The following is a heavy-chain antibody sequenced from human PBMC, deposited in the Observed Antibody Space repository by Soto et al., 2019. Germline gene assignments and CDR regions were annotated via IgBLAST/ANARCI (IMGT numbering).Heavy chain of an antibody. CDR3: ARPAGRLANWFDP. J-gene: IGHJ5*02. CDR2: INPSGAST. Sequence: QVQLVQSGAEVKKPGASVKVSCKASGYTFTDYRMIWVRQAPGQGLEWMGIINPSGASTNYARKFQGRVTLTRDSFTSTVYMELSSLRSEDTAVYYCARPAGRLANWFDPWGQGTLVTVAS. V-gene: IGHV1-46*01. D-gene: IGHD6-6*01. CDR1: GYTFTDYR.